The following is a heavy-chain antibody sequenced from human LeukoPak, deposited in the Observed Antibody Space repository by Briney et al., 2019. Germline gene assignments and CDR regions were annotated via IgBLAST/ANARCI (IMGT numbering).Heavy chain of an antibody. CDR1: GYTFTDYD. V-gene: IGHV1-8*03. CDR3: ARGDFGETNTAFDV. Sequence: ASVKVSCKTSGYTFTDYDGHWVRQAPGQGGEWVGGINPNSASTNYAQRLQGRVTFTRDTSLSIAYMELSSLTSEDAAVYFCARGDFGETNTAFDVWGQGTLVAVSS. J-gene: IGHJ3*01. D-gene: IGHD4-17*01. CDR2: INPNSAST.